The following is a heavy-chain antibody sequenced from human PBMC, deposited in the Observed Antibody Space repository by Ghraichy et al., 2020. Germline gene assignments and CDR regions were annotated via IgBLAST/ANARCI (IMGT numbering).Heavy chain of an antibody. CDR1: GFIFSDSY. J-gene: IGHJ4*02. Sequence: GESLNISCAASGFIFSDSYMSWIRQAPGKGLEWIAYIRNSSATIYYRDSVKGRFTISRDNTKDLLYLHMNSLRADDTAVYYCVRGYYYDTSGPKYYFDSWGQGTLVTVSS. CDR3: VRGYYYDTSGPKYYFDS. D-gene: IGHD3-22*01. V-gene: IGHV3-11*01. CDR2: IRNSSATI.